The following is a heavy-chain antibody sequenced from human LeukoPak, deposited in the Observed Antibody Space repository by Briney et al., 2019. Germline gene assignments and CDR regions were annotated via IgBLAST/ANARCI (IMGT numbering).Heavy chain of an antibody. CDR1: GGSSSGYY. CDR2: INHSGST. J-gene: IGHJ4*02. Sequence: SETLSLTCAVYGGSSSGYYWSWIRQPPGKGLEWIGEINHSGSTNYNPSLKSRVTISVDTSKNQFSLKLSSVTAADTAVYYCARHFPPENNWNYTGREGLDYWGQGTLVTVSS. D-gene: IGHD1-7*01. V-gene: IGHV4-34*01. CDR3: ARHFPPENNWNYTGREGLDY.